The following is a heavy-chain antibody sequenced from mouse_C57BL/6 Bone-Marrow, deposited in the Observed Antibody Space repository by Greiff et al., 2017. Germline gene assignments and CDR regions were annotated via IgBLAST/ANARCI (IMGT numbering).Heavy chain of an antibody. Sequence: EVQLVESGGGLVQPGGSLSLSCAASGFTFTDYYMSWVRQPPGKALEWLGFIRNKANGYTTEYSASVKGRFTISRDNSQSILYLQMNALRAEDSATYYCARYDGDFWYFDGWGTGTTVTVSS. CDR3: ARYDGDFWYFDG. J-gene: IGHJ1*03. D-gene: IGHD3-3*01. V-gene: IGHV7-3*01. CDR1: GFTFTDYY. CDR2: IRNKANGYTT.